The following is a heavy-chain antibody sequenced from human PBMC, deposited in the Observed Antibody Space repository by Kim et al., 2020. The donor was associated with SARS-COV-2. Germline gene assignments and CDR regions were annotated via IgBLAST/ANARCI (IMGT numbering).Heavy chain of an antibody. V-gene: IGHV3-30*02. CDR3: AKDFSGSYYFDY. D-gene: IGHD1-26*01. Sequence: YYADSVKGRFTISRDNSKNTLYLQMNSLRAEDTAVYYCAKDFSGSYYFDYWGQGTLVTVSS. J-gene: IGHJ4*02.